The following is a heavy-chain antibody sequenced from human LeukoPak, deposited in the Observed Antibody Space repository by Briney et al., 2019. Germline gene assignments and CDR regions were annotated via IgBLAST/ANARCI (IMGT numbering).Heavy chain of an antibody. Sequence: SETLSLTCTVSGGSISSSSYYWGWIRQPPGKGLEWIGSIYYSGSTYYNPSLKSRVTISVDTSKNQFSLKLSSVTAADTAVYYCARWSLWDDFFDYWGQGTLVTVSS. CDR2: IYYSGST. CDR1: GGSISSSSYY. V-gene: IGHV4-39*07. J-gene: IGHJ4*02. CDR3: ARWSLWDDFFDY. D-gene: IGHD3-10*01.